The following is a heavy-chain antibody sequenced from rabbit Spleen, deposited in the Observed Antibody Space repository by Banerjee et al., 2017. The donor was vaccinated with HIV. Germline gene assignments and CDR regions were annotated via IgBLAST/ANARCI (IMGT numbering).Heavy chain of an antibody. Sequence: QQQLVESGGGLVKPEGSLTLTCKASGVSFSDKDVMCWVRQAPGKGLEWIACTVGGRSTFTYYASWAKGRFTCSKTSSTTVTLQMTSLTVADTATYFCARDAGTSFSTYGMDLWGPGTLVTVS. V-gene: IGHV1S45*01. J-gene: IGHJ6*01. D-gene: IGHD4-2*01. CDR1: GVSFSDKDV. CDR3: ARDAGTSFSTYGMDL. CDR2: TVGGRSTFT.